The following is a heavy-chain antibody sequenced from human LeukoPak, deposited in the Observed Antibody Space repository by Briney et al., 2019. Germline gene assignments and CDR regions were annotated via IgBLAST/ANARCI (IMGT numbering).Heavy chain of an antibody. V-gene: IGHV1-18*01. CDR3: ARGGPYSSSLDY. Sequence: ASVEVTCKTSGYTFPSYGIGWVRQAPGQGLEWMGWISAYNGNAIYAQNLQGRVTMTTDTSTRTVYMELRSLRSDDTAVYYCARGGPYSSSLDYWGQGTLVTVSS. CDR1: GYTFPSYG. J-gene: IGHJ4*02. D-gene: IGHD6-13*01. CDR2: ISAYNGNA.